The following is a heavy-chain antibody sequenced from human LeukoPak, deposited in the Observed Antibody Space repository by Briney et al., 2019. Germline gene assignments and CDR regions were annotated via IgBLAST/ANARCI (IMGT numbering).Heavy chain of an antibody. CDR2: INPSGGST. J-gene: IGHJ4*02. D-gene: IGHD3-22*01. Sequence: ASVKVSCKASGYTFTSYYMHWVRQAPGQGLEWMGIINPSGGSTSYAQKFQGRVTMTRDTSTSTVYMELSSLRSEDTAVYYCARGGDYHDSSGYYGGYYFDYWGQGTLVTVSS. V-gene: IGHV1-46*01. CDR1: GYTFTSYY. CDR3: ARGGDYHDSSGYYGGYYFDY.